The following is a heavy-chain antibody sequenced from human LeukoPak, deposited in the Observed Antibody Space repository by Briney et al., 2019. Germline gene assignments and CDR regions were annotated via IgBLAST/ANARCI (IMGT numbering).Heavy chain of an antibody. CDR1: GYTFTGYY. Sequence: ASVKVSCKASGYTFTGYYMHWVRQAPGQGLEWMGWINPNSGGTNYAQKFQGRVTMTRDTSISTAYMELSRLRSDDTAVYYCARALYGRAFEPYDSSGYYRGRGYYYYYMDVWGKGTTVTVSS. D-gene: IGHD3-22*01. V-gene: IGHV1-2*02. J-gene: IGHJ6*03. CDR3: ARALYGRAFEPYDSSGYYRGRGYYYYYMDV. CDR2: INPNSGGT.